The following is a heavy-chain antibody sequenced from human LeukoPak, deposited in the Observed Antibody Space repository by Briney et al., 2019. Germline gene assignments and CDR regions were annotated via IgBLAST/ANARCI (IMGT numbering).Heavy chain of an antibody. Sequence: SETLSLTCTVSGGSINSYYWSWIRQPPGKGLEWIGYIYYSGRTNYNPSLKSRVTISVDTSKNQFSLKLSSVTAADTAVYYCARGELRGVFDYWGQGTLVTVSS. CDR2: IYYSGRT. J-gene: IGHJ4*02. CDR1: GGSINSYY. D-gene: IGHD1-7*01. CDR3: ARGELRGVFDY. V-gene: IGHV4-59*01.